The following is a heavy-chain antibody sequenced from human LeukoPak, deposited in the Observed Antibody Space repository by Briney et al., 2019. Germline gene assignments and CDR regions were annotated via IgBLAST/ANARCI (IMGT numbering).Heavy chain of an antibody. CDR2: IIPIFGTA. V-gene: IGHV1-69*13. CDR1: GGTFSSYA. Sequence: SVKVSCKASGGTFSSYAISWVRQAPGQGLEWMGGIIPIFGTANYAQKFQGRVTITADESTSTAYMELSGLRSEDTAVYYCARVTTQYYYDSSGPTWDYWGQGTLVTVSS. CDR3: ARVTTQYYYDSSGPTWDY. D-gene: IGHD3-22*01. J-gene: IGHJ4*02.